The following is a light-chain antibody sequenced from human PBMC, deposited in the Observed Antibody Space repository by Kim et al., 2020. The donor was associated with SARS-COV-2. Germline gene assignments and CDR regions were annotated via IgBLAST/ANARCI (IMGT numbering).Light chain of an antibody. CDR3: SSYAGSNNLV. CDR2: EVS. J-gene: IGLJ3*02. CDR1: SSGVGGYNY. Sequence: GQSVTVVCAGTSSGVGGYNYVSWYPQHPGKAPKLMIYEVSKRPSGVPDPFSGSKSGNTASLTVSGLQAEGEADYYCSSYAGSNNLVFGGGTQLTVL. V-gene: IGLV2-8*01.